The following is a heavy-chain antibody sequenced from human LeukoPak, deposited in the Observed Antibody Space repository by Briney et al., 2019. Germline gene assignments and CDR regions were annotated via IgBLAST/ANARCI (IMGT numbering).Heavy chain of an antibody. V-gene: IGHV4-30-4*01. D-gene: IGHD6-13*01. Sequence: PSETLSLTCTVSGGSISSGDYYWSWIRQPPGKGLEWIGYIYYRGSTYYNPSLKSRVTISVDTSKNQFSLKLSSVTAADTAVYYCARDIAAAHYGMDVWGQGTTVTVSS. CDR1: GGSISSGDYY. CDR2: IYYRGST. J-gene: IGHJ6*02. CDR3: ARDIAAAHYGMDV.